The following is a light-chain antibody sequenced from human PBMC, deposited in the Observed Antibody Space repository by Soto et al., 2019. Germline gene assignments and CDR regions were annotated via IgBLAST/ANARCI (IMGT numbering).Light chain of an antibody. J-gene: IGKJ4*01. CDR2: AAS. V-gene: IGKV1-39*01. CDR1: QSSTSY. CDR3: QQSYSTLGLT. Sequence: DIQMTQSPSSLSASVGDRVTITCRASQSSTSYLNWFQKKPGKAPKLLIYAASSLQSGVPSRFSGSGSGTDFTLTISSMQPEDFATYYCQQSYSTLGLTFGGGTKVEIK.